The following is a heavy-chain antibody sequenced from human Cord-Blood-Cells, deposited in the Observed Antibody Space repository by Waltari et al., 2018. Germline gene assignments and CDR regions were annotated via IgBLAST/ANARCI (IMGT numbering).Heavy chain of an antibody. J-gene: IGHJ4*02. CDR3: ARYYGGNYFDY. V-gene: IGHV3-7*01. CDR2: IKQDGSEK. Sequence: EVQLVESGGGLVQPGGSLRLSCAASGFTFSSYWMSWVRQAPGKGLEWVANIKQDGSEKYYVDSVKGRFTISRDNAKNSLYLQMNSLRAEDTAEYYCARYYGGNYFDYWGQGTLVTVSS. CDR1: GFTFSSYW. D-gene: IGHD4-17*01.